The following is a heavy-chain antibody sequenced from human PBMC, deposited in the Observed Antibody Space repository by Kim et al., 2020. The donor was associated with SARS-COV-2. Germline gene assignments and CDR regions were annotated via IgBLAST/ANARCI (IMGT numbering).Heavy chain of an antibody. CDR2: IWYDGSNK. CDR3: AREGGYESNWFDP. J-gene: IGHJ5*02. CDR1: GFTFSSYG. V-gene: IGHV3-33*01. D-gene: IGHD5-12*01. Sequence: GGSLRLSCAASGFTFSSYGMHWVRQAPGKGLEWVAVIWYDGSNKYYADSVKGRFTISRDNSKNTLYLQMNSLRAEDTAVYYCAREGGYESNWFDPWGQGTLVTVSS.